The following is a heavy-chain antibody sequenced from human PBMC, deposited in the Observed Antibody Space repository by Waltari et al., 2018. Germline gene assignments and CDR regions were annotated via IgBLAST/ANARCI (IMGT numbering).Heavy chain of an antibody. CDR2: IIPSFGTA. CDR3: ARDPYYYGSGSHDAFDI. J-gene: IGHJ3*02. Sequence: QVQLVQSGAEVKKPGSSVKVSCKASGGTFSSYAISWVRQAPGQGLEWMGGIIPSFGTANYAQKFQGRVTITADESTSTAYMELSSLRSEDTAVYYCARDPYYYGSGSHDAFDIWGQGTMVTVSS. D-gene: IGHD3-10*01. V-gene: IGHV1-69*12. CDR1: GGTFSSYA.